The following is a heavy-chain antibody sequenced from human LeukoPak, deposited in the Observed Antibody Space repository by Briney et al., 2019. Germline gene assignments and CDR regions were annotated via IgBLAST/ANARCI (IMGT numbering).Heavy chain of an antibody. CDR1: GGTFSSYA. CDR3: ATEGNWNYGRWYY. J-gene: IGHJ4*02. V-gene: IGHV1-69*06. Sequence: SVKVSCKASGGTFSSYAISWVRQAPGQGLEWMGRIIPVFGTANYAQKFQGRVTITADKSTSTAYMELSSLRSEDTAVYYCATEGNWNYGRWYYWGQGTLVTVSS. D-gene: IGHD1-7*01. CDR2: IIPVFGTA.